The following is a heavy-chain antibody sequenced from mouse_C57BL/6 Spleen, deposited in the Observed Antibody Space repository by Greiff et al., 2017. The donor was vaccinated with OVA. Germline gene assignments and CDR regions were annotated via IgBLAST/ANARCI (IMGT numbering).Heavy chain of an antibody. CDR1: GYTFTSYW. V-gene: IGHV1-55*01. CDR2: IYPGSGST. Sequence: QVQLQQPGAELVKPGASVKMSCKASGYTFTSYWITWVKQRPGQGLEWIGDIYPGSGSTNYNEKFKSKATLTVDTSSSTAYMQLSSLTSEDSAVYYCARRGTYYGSSPCWYFDVWGTGTTVTVSS. CDR3: ARRGTYYGSSPCWYFDV. J-gene: IGHJ1*03. D-gene: IGHD1-1*01.